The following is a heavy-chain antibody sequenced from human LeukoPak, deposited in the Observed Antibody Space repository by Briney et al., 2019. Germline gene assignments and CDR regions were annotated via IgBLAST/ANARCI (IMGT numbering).Heavy chain of an antibody. V-gene: IGHV3-30-3*01. Sequence: GGSLRLSCAASGFTFSSYAMHWVRQAPGKGLEWVAVISYDGSNKYYADSVKGRFTISRDNAKNSLYLQMNSLRAEDTAVYYCARLGLVTDFDYWGQGTLVTVSS. CDR2: ISYDGSNK. D-gene: IGHD2-21*02. J-gene: IGHJ4*02. CDR3: ARLGLVTDFDY. CDR1: GFTFSSYA.